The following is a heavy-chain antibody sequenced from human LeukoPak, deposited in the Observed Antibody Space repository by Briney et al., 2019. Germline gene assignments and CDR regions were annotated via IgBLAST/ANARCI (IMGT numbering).Heavy chain of an antibody. J-gene: IGHJ4*02. Sequence: ASVKVSCKASGYTFTSYAMHWVRQAPGQRLEWMGWINAGDGNTKYSQKFQGRVTITRDTSASTAYMELSSLRPEDTAVYYCARFDGSGSYGYWGQGTLVTVSS. D-gene: IGHD3-10*01. V-gene: IGHV1-3*01. CDR2: INAGDGNT. CDR3: ARFDGSGSYGY. CDR1: GYTFTSYA.